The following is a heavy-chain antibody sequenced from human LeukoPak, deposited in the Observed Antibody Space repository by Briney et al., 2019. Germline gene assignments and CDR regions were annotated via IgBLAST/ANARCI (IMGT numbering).Heavy chain of an antibody. D-gene: IGHD1-26*01. CDR2: IYSGGDT. J-gene: IGHJ4*02. CDR3: ARRSGEGFFDY. V-gene: IGHV3-66*01. CDR1: GVTVSSNY. Sequence: GGSLRLSCAAPGVTVSSNYMTWVRQAPGKGLEWLSVIYSGGDTYYADSVKGRFSISRDNSKNTLYLQMNSLRAEDTALYYCARRSGEGFFDYWGQGTLVTVSS.